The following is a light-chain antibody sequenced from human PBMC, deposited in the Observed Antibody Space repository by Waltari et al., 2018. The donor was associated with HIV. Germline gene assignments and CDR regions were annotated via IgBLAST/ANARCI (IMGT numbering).Light chain of an antibody. CDR3: YSVADNMGV. Sequence: SYEPTQPSSMSVSPGQTARITSSGAVLAKSDARWSQQKPGHAPVLLIYKDKERPSGIPERFSGSSSGTTVTLTISGAQVDDEADYYCYSVADNMGVFGGGTKLTVL. CDR2: KDK. V-gene: IGLV3-27*01. J-gene: IGLJ3*02. CDR1: VLAKSD.